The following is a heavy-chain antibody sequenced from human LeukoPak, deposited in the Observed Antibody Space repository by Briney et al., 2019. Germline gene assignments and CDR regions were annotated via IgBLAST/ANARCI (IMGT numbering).Heavy chain of an antibody. J-gene: IGHJ5*02. CDR1: GYTFTSYG. D-gene: IGHD2-2*01. CDR3: AGDGCSSTSCYLSPNSNWFDP. CDR2: ISAYNGNT. Sequence: ASMKVSCKASGYTFTSYGISWVRQAPGQGLEWMGWISAYNGNTNYAQKLQGRVTMTTDTSTSTAYMELRSLRSDDTAVYYCAGDGCSSTSCYLSPNSNWFDPWGQGTLVTVSS. V-gene: IGHV1-18*01.